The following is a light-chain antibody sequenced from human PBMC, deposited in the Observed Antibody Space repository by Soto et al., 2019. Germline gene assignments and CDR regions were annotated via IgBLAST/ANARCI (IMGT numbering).Light chain of an antibody. CDR3: QQYYTTPRT. CDR2: WAS. CDR1: QSILSSSNNKNY. V-gene: IGKV4-1*01. Sequence: DIVMTQSPDSLTVSLGERATINCKSSQSILSSSNNKNYLTWYQQKPGQTPKLLIYWASTREFGVPDRFSGSGAGTDFTLTISSLQAEDVAVYYCQQYYTTPRTFGHGTKVEIK. J-gene: IGKJ1*01.